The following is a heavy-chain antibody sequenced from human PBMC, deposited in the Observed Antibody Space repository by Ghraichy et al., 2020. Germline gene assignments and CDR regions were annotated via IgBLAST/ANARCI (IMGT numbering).Heavy chain of an antibody. V-gene: IGHV4-39*01. CDR3: ASPLPQCSGGNCYGY. J-gene: IGHJ4*02. CDR2: IYYSGST. Sequence: SETLSLTCTVSGGSISSSSYYWGWIRQPPGKGLEWIGSIYYSGSTYYNPSLKSRVTISVDTSKNQFSLKVSSVTAADTAVYYCASPLPQCSGGNCYGYWGQGTLVTVSS. D-gene: IGHD2-15*01. CDR1: GGSISSSSYY.